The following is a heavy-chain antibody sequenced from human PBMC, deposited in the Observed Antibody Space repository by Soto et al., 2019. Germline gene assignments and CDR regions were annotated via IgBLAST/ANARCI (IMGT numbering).Heavy chain of an antibody. Sequence: ASVKVSCKTYGYTFNSYDINWVRQATGQGLEWMGWMNPNTGNTGYAQKFQGRVTMTRDTSKSTAYMELSSLRSDDTAVYFCARDTTSWSLVMDVWGQGTTVTVSS. D-gene: IGHD6-13*01. CDR1: GYTFNSYD. V-gene: IGHV1-8*01. CDR3: ARDTTSWSLVMDV. CDR2: MNPNTGNT. J-gene: IGHJ6*02.